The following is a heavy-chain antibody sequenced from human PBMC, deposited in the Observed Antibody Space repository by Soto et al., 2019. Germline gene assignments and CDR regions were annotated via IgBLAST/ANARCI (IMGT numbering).Heavy chain of an antibody. Sequence: GGSLRLSCAASGFTFGTYAMNWVRQAPGKGLEWVSSTPGSGGSAYYADSVRGRFTISRDNSKNTVYLQLDSLRPEDSAIYYCAKGGSSGWFYFDFWGQGTQVTVSS. CDR2: TPGSGGSA. J-gene: IGHJ4*02. V-gene: IGHV3-23*01. D-gene: IGHD6-19*01. CDR1: GFTFGTYA. CDR3: AKGGSSGWFYFDF.